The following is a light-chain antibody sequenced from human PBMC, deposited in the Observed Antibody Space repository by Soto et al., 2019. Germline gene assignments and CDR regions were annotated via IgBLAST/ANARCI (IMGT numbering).Light chain of an antibody. J-gene: IGLJ1*01. CDR2: EVS. CDR1: SSDVGSYNL. Sequence: QSVLTQPASVSGSPGQSITISRTGTSSDVGSYNLVSWYQQHPGKAPKLMIYEVSTRPSGVSNRFSGSKSGNSASLSISGLQAEDEADYYCCSYAGSSTYVFGTGTKVTVL. V-gene: IGLV2-23*02. CDR3: CSYAGSSTYV.